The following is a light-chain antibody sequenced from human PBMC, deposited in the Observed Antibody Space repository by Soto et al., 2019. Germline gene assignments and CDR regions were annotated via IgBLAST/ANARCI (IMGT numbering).Light chain of an antibody. CDR2: EAT. CDR3: CSYAGVSTLL. CDR1: TSDVGTSDL. Sequence: QSALTQPASVSGSPGQSITISCTGTTSDVGTSDLVSWYQQHPGKAPKLMIFEATKRHSGVSNRFSGSKSGNTASLTISGLQAEDEADYYCCSYAGVSTLLFGGGTKVTVL. V-gene: IGLV2-23*02. J-gene: IGLJ3*02.